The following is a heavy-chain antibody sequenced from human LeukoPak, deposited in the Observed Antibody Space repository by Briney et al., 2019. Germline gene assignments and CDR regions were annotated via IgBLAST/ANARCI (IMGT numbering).Heavy chain of an antibody. CDR1: GFTFSSYS. J-gene: IGHJ3*02. CDR3: ARARYGSGKFPSGAFDI. D-gene: IGHD3-10*01. CDR2: ISSSSSYI. Sequence: GGSLRLSCAASGFTFSSYSMSWVRQAPGKGLEWVSSISSSSSYIYYADSVKGRFTISRDNAKNSLYLQMNSLRAEDTAVYYCARARYGSGKFPSGAFDIWGQGTMVTVSS. V-gene: IGHV3-21*01.